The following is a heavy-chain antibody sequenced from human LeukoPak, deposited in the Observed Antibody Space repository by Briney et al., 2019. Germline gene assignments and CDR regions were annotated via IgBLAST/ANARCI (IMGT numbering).Heavy chain of an antibody. V-gene: IGHV3-74*01. CDR3: ARVPDYDFWSGYYFDY. J-gene: IGHJ4*02. CDR2: INSDGSST. Sequence: GGSLRLSCAASGFTFSSYWMHWVRQAPGKGPVWVSRINSDGSSTSYADSVKGRFTISRDNAKNTPYLQMNSLRAEDTAVYYCARVPDYDFWSGYYFDYWGQGTLVTVSS. CDR1: GFTFSSYW. D-gene: IGHD3-3*01.